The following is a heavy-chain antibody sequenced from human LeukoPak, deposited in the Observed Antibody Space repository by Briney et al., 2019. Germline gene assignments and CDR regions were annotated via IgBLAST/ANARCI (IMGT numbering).Heavy chain of an antibody. CDR1: GFAFSSYW. V-gene: IGHV3-7*01. CDR3: ARSLWPEDY. D-gene: IGHD2-21*01. Sequence: GGSLRLSCEASGFAFSSYWASWGRQAPGKGLEWVANINQDGNSQNYVDSVRGRFTISKDNAKNSVYLQMNSLRAEDTAVYYCARSLWPEDYWGQGILVTVSS. J-gene: IGHJ4*02. CDR2: INQDGNSQ.